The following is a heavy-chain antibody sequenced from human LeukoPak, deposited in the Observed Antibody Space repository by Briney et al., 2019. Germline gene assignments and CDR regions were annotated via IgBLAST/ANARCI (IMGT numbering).Heavy chain of an antibody. J-gene: IGHJ3*02. V-gene: IGHV4-34*01. CDR1: GGSFSGYY. Sequence: SETLSLTCAVYGGSFSGYYWIWIRQPPGKGLEWIGEINHSGSTNYNPSLKSRVTISVDTSKNQFSLKLSSVTAADTAVYYCARGPNCSGGSCYYDDAFDIWGQGTMVTVSS. CDR2: INHSGST. CDR3: ARGPNCSGGSCYYDDAFDI. D-gene: IGHD2-15*01.